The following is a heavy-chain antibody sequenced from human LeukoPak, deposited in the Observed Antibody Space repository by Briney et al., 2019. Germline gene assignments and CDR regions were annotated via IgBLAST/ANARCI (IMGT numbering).Heavy chain of an antibody. CDR3: ARDLGVYYDSSGYD. J-gene: IGHJ4*02. V-gene: IGHV3-21*01. D-gene: IGHD3-22*01. CDR1: GFTFSSYS. Sequence: PGGSLRLSCAASGFTFSSYSMNWVRQAPGKGLEWVSSISSSSSYIYYADSVKGRFTISRDNAKNSLYLQMNSLRAEDTAVYYWARDLGVYYDSSGYDWGQGTLVTVSS. CDR2: ISSSSSYI.